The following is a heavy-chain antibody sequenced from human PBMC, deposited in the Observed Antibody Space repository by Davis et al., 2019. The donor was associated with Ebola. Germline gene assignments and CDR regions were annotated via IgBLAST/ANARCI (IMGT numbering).Heavy chain of an antibody. Sequence: ESPKISRAASRFTLSSYAMSWVRPAPERGLSWVSAISVSGGSTYSADPVKGRFTISRDNSNNTLYLQMNSLRAEDTAVYYCAKSGLSFGVVKYHYGMDVWGKGTTVTVSS. V-gene: IGHV3-23*01. D-gene: IGHD3-3*01. J-gene: IGHJ6*04. CDR1: RFTLSSYA. CDR3: AKSGLSFGVVKYHYGMDV. CDR2: ISVSGGST.